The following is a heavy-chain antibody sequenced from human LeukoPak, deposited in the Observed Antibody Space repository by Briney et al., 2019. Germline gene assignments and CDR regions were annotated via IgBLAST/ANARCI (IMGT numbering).Heavy chain of an antibody. CDR2: ISGSGGST. J-gene: IGHJ4*02. Sequence: GGSLRLSCAVSRVTFSSYAMSWVRQAPGKGLEWVSAISGSGGSTYYADSVKGRFTISRDNSKNTLYLQMNSLRAEDTAVYYCALEAYGDLFDYWGQGTLVTVSS. V-gene: IGHV3-23*01. CDR3: ALEAYGDLFDY. CDR1: RVTFSSYA. D-gene: IGHD4-17*01.